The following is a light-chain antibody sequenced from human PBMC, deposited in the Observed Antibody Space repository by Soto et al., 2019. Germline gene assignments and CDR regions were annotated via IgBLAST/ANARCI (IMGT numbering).Light chain of an antibody. CDR1: SSDVGGYKY. Sequence: QSALTQPRSVSGSPGQSVTISCTGTSSDVGGYKYVSWYQQHPGKAPKLMLYDVSKRPSGVPDRFSGSKSGNTASLTVSGLQAEDEADYYCCSYAGSYTGVFGGGTKLTVL. V-gene: IGLV2-11*01. CDR2: DVS. CDR3: CSYAGSYTGV. J-gene: IGLJ2*01.